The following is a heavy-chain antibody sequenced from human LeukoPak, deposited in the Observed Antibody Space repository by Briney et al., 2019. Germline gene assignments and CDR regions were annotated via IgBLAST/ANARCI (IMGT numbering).Heavy chain of an antibody. V-gene: IGHV1-69*13. J-gene: IGHJ3*02. D-gene: IGHD7-27*01. CDR2: IIPIFGTA. CDR3: ARGLGIRGDAFDI. CDR1: GGTFSNYG. Sequence: SVKVSCNASGGTFSNYGFSWLRQAPGQGLEWMGGIIPIFGTANYAQKFQGRVTITADESASTAYMELSSLRSEDTAVYYCARGLGIRGDAFDIWGQGTMVTVSS.